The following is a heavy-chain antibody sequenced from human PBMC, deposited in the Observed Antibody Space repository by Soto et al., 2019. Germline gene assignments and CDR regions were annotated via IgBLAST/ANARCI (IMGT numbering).Heavy chain of an antibody. CDR2: VYYSGTT. D-gene: IGHD2-2*01. V-gene: IGHV4-39*01. J-gene: IGHJ5*02. Sequence: QLQLQESGPGLVKPSETLSLTCTVSGGSICIHDYYCGWIRQPPGKGLGWIGSVYYSGTTHYNPSLKSRVTISGDTSKNQFSLIVSCVTAADAAVHYGASNAPYIWFDPWGQGSLVTVSS. CDR3: ASNAPYIWFDP. CDR1: GGSICIHDYY.